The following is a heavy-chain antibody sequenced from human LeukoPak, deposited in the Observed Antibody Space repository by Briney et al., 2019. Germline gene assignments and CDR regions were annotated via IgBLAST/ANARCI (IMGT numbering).Heavy chain of an antibody. CDR3: AKDNAVAGTYYYYYGMDV. D-gene: IGHD6-19*01. V-gene: IGHV3-30*18. J-gene: IGHJ6*02. Sequence: PGRSLRLSCAASGFTLSSYGMHWVRQAPGKGLEWVAVISYDGSNKYYADSVKGRFTISRDNSKNTLYLQMNSLRAEDTAVNYCAKDNAVAGTYYYYYGMDVWGQGTTVTVSS. CDR1: GFTLSSYG. CDR2: ISYDGSNK.